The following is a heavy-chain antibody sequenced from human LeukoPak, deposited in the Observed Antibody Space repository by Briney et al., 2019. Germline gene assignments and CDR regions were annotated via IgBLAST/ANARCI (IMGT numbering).Heavy chain of an antibody. CDR3: GRGGSKSWYPLMK. Sequence: SETLSLTCSLSGGSFSNYYWHWIRQSAEKGLEWIAHIYHTGDTNDNPPLKSRLTISVDKSRNLFSLRLTSVTAADTAIYYCGRGGSKSWYPLMKWGQGTLVTVSS. D-gene: IGHD6-13*01. CDR1: GGSFSNYY. V-gene: IGHV4-4*07. CDR2: IYHTGDT. J-gene: IGHJ4*01.